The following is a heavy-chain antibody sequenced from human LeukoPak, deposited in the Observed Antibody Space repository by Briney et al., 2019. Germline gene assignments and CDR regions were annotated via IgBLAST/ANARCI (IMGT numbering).Heavy chain of an antibody. CDR2: ISSSSSAI. J-gene: IGHJ4*02. D-gene: IGHD3-9*01. Sequence: PGGSLRLSCAASGFTFSSYTMNWVRQAPGKGLEWVSSISSSSSAIYYAASVKGRFTISRDNAKNSLYLQMNSLRDEDTAVYFHARGGIRDSDYWGQGTLVTVSS. V-gene: IGHV3-48*02. CDR3: ARGGIRDSDY. CDR1: GFTFSSYT.